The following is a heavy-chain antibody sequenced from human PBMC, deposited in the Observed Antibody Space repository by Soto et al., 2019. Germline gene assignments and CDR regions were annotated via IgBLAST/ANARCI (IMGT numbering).Heavy chain of an antibody. Sequence: QVQLVQSGTEVKKPGASVKLSCKASGYTFTNYAIHWVRQAPGQRLEWMVWINAGNGHTKYSQKFQGRVTVTRDPSATTAYMELSSLRSEDTAVYYCARGRWTQTTADYYLDYWGQGTLVTVSS. CDR1: GYTFTNYA. V-gene: IGHV1-3*01. CDR3: ARGRWTQTTADYYLDY. D-gene: IGHD1-1*01. J-gene: IGHJ4*02. CDR2: INAGNGHT.